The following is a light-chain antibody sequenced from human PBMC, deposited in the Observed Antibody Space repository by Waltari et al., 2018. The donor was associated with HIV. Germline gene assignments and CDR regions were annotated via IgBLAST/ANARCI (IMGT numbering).Light chain of an antibody. V-gene: IGKV4-1*01. J-gene: IGKJ1*01. CDR2: WAS. Sequence: DIVMTQSPDSLVVSLGERATINCKSSQSVLYSSNNKNYLAWYQQKLGQPPKLLIYWASTRESGVPDRFSGSGSGTDFTLTISSLQAEDVAVYYCQQDYSTPLTFGQGTKVEIK. CDR3: QQDYSTPLT. CDR1: QSVLYSSNNKNY.